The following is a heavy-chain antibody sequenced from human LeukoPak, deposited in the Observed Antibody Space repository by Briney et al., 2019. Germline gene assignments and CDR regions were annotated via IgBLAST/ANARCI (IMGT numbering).Heavy chain of an antibody. CDR2: IGYDGNNK. CDR3: ARGRRSGYGYYYGLDV. CDR1: GFTFRSYV. V-gene: IGHV3-30*03. D-gene: IGHD5-12*01. J-gene: IGHJ6*02. Sequence: GRSLRLSCAASGFTFRSYVMYWVRQAPGRGLEWVAVIGYDGNNKYYGDSVKGRFTITRDNSKNTVYVQMNSLRAEYTAVYYCARGRRSGYGYYYGLDVWGQGTTVTVSS.